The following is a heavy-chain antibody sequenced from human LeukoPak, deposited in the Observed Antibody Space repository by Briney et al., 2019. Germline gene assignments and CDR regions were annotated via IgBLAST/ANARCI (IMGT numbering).Heavy chain of an antibody. V-gene: IGHV1-58*02. CDR3: AAEIAVASGIVLDP. D-gene: IGHD6-19*01. J-gene: IGHJ5*02. CDR1: GFTFTSSA. CDR2: IVVGSGNT. Sequence: SVKISCKASGFTFTSSAMQWVRQARGQRLEWIGWIVVGSGNTNYAQKFQERVTITRDMSTSTAYMELSSLRSEDTAVYYCAAEIAVASGIVLDPWGQGTLVTVSS.